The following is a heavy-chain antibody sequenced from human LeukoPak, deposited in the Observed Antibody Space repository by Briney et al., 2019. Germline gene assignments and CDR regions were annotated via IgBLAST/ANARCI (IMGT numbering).Heavy chain of an antibody. Sequence: GGSLRLSCAASGFIFSSYGMHWVRQAPGKGLEWVSFIRYDGGDKFYAESVKGRFTISRDNSRNTVYLQMNSLRAEDTAVYYCAKDRLATFYYDSSGYWPYDPWGQGTLVTVSS. CDR2: IRYDGGDK. D-gene: IGHD3-22*01. CDR3: AKDRLATFYYDSSGYWPYDP. J-gene: IGHJ5*02. V-gene: IGHV3-30*02. CDR1: GFIFSSYG.